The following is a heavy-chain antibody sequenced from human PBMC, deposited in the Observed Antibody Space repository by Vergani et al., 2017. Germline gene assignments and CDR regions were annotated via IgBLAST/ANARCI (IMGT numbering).Heavy chain of an antibody. V-gene: IGHV4-39*01. J-gene: IGHJ6*02. CDR2: IYYSGST. CDR1: GGSISSSSYY. CDR3: ARVEYSSSSDYYYGMDV. D-gene: IGHD6-6*01. Sequence: QLQLQESGPGLVKPSETLSLTCTVSGGSISSSSYYWGWIRQPPGKGLEWIGSIYYSGSTYYNPSLKSRVTISVDTSKNQFSLKLSSVTAADTAVYYCARVEYSSSSDYYYGMDVWGQGTTVTVSS.